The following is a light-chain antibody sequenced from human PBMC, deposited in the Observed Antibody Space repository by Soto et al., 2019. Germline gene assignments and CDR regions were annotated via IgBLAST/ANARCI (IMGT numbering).Light chain of an antibody. CDR3: QQYNSYSGP. Sequence: DIQMTQSPSTLSASVGDRVTITCRASQSISSWLAWYQQKPGKAPKLLIYDASSLESGVPSRFSGSGSGTEFPLTISSLQPDDFATDYCQQYNSYSGPFGQGTKGEIK. V-gene: IGKV1-5*01. CDR2: DAS. J-gene: IGKJ1*01. CDR1: QSISSW.